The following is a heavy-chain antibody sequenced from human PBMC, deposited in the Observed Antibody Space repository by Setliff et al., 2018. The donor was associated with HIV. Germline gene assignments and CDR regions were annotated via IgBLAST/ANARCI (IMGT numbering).Heavy chain of an antibody. Sequence: SETLSLTCTVSGGSISSYYWSWIRQPPGKGLEWIGYVYTSETTNYNPSLKSRVTVSVDTSKNQFSLKLSSVTAADTAVYYCARGYPVSYYYYMDVWGKGTTVTVSS. CDR1: GGSISSYY. CDR3: ARGYPVSYYYYMDV. V-gene: IGHV4-4*08. D-gene: IGHD3-16*02. J-gene: IGHJ6*03. CDR2: VYTSETT.